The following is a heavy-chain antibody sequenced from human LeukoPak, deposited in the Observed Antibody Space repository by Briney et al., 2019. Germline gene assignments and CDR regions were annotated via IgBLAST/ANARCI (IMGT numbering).Heavy chain of an antibody. CDR2: IYHSGST. J-gene: IGHJ5*02. Sequence: SETLSLTCTVSGYSISSGYYWGWIRQPPGKGLEWIGSIYHSGSTYYNPSLKSRVTISVDTSKNQFSLKLSSVTAADTAVYYCARGSRGFDPWGQGTLVTVSS. CDR3: ARGSRGFDP. CDR1: GYSISSGYY. V-gene: IGHV4-38-2*02.